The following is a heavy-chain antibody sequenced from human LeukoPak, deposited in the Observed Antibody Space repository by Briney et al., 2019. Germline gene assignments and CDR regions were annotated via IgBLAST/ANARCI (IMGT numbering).Heavy chain of an antibody. Sequence: GGSLRLSCVASGFTFTDAWMNWVRQVPGKGLEWVGRIKSKSDGGTTDYAAPVKGRFTISRDDSKNTLYLQMNSLKIEDTAIYYCTTGRPWADCWGQGTLVTVSS. CDR3: TTGRPWADC. V-gene: IGHV3-15*01. CDR2: IKSKSDGGTT. J-gene: IGHJ4*02. CDR1: GFTFTDAW. D-gene: IGHD1-1*01.